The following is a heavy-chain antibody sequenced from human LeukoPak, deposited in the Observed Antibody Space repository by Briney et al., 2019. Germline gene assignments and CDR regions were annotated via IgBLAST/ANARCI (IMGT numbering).Heavy chain of an antibody. Sequence: SQTLSLTCAISGDSVSSNSAAWNWVRQSPSRGLEWLGRTYYRSRWYNDYAVSVKSRITINPDTSKNQFSLQLNSVTPEDTAVYYCARDAAGYDILTGYGFDPWGQGTLVTVSS. CDR2: TYYRSRWYN. CDR3: ARDAAGYDILTGYGFDP. CDR1: GDSVSSNSAA. V-gene: IGHV6-1*01. D-gene: IGHD3-9*01. J-gene: IGHJ5*02.